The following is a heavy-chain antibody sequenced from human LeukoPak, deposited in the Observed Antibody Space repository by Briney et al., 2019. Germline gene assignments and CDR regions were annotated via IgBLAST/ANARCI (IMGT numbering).Heavy chain of an antibody. Sequence: PGGSLRLSGAASGFTVSSNYMSWLRQAPGKGLEWVSVIYSGGSTYYADSVKGRFTISRDNSKNTLYLQMNSLRAEDTAVYYCARGVGSGSRLRAGDYWGQGTLVTVSS. CDR3: ARGVGSGSRLRAGDY. V-gene: IGHV3-53*01. CDR1: GFTVSSNY. D-gene: IGHD1-26*01. J-gene: IGHJ4*02. CDR2: IYSGGST.